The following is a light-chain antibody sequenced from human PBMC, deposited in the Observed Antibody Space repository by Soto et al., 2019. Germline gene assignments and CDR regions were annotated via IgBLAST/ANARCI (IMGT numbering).Light chain of an antibody. CDR3: QQRSNWPPVT. CDR1: QSVSSY. CDR2: DAS. J-gene: IGKJ4*02. Sequence: EIVLTQSPATLSLSPGERATLSCRASQSVSSYLAWYQQKPGQAPRLLIYDASNSATGIPARFSGSGSGTDFTLTISSLEHEDFAIYYCQQRSNWPPVTFGGGTKVEIK. V-gene: IGKV3-11*01.